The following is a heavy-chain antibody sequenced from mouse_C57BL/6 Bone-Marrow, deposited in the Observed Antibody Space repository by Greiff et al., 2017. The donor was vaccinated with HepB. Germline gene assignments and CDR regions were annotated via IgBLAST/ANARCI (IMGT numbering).Heavy chain of an antibody. CDR1: GYTFTSYW. CDR2: IHPSDSDT. J-gene: IGHJ1*03. V-gene: IGHV1-74*01. CDR3: AIGASYYGSRPWYFDV. D-gene: IGHD1-1*01. Sequence: QVQLKQPGAELVKPGASVKVSCKASGYTFTSYWMHWVKQRPGQGLEWIGRIHPSDSDTNYNQKFKGKATLTVDKSSSTAYMQLSSLTSEDSAVYYCAIGASYYGSRPWYFDVWGTGTTVTVSS.